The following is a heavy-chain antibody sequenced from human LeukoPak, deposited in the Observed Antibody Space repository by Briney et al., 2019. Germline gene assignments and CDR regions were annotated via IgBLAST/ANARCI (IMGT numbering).Heavy chain of an antibody. CDR1: GLTFSSYA. Sequence: GGSLRLSCAASGLTFSSYAMSWVRQALGKGLEWVSAISGSGGITYHADSVKGRFTISRDNSKNTLYLQMSSLRAEDTAVYFCAKHTVYQLPPDYGMDVWGQGTTVTVSS. CDR3: AKHTVYQLPPDYGMDV. V-gene: IGHV3-23*01. CDR2: ISGSGGIT. J-gene: IGHJ6*02. D-gene: IGHD2-2*01.